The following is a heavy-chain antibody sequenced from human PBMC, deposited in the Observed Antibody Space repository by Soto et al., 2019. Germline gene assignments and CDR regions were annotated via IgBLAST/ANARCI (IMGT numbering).Heavy chain of an antibody. CDR3: ARASGYCSGGSCPVGWFDP. CDR1: GGYISSGVYS. D-gene: IGHD2-15*01. CDR2: IYHSGST. Sequence: SVTLSLTCAVSGGYISSGVYSWSWLRQPPGKGLEWIGYIYHSGSTYYNPSLKSRVTISVDRSKKQFSLKLISVTAADTAVYYCARASGYCSGGSCPVGWFDPWGQGTLVTVSS. V-gene: IGHV4-30-2*01. J-gene: IGHJ5*02.